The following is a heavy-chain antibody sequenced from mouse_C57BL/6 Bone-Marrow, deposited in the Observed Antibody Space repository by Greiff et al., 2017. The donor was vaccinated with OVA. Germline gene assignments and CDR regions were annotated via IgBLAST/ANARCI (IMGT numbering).Heavy chain of an antibody. V-gene: IGHV1-85*01. CDR3: ARGEDYYGSSYQGFAY. D-gene: IGHD1-1*01. Sequence: LVESGPELVKPGASVKLSCKASGYTFTSYDINWVKQRPGQGLEWIGWIYPRDGSTKYNEKFKGKATLTVDTSSSTAYMELHSLTSEDSAVYFCARGEDYYGSSYQGFAYWGQGTLVTVSA. J-gene: IGHJ3*01. CDR1: GYTFTSYD. CDR2: IYPRDGST.